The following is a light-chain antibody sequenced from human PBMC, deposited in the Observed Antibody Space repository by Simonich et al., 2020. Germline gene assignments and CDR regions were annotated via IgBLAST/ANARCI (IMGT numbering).Light chain of an antibody. J-gene: IGLJ2*01. V-gene: IGLV2-14*02. Sequence: QSAPPHPASVSGSPGQLITISCTGTSRTFGSYHLVSWYQQHPGKAPKLLIYEGSKRPSGVSNRFAGSKYCNKAALTISGLQAEDEADYYCSSYTSSSTLVFGGGTKLTVL. CDR1: SRTFGSYHL. CDR2: EGS. CDR3: SSYTSSSTLV.